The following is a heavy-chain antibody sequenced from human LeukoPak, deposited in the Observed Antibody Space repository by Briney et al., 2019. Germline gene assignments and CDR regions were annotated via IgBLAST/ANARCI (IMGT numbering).Heavy chain of an antibody. V-gene: IGHV3-21*01. D-gene: IGHD5-12*01. J-gene: IGHJ3*02. CDR2: ISSSSSYI. CDR1: GYTFNNYA. CDR3: ASAWVRYYDSAFDI. Sequence: GGSLRLSCTASGYTFNNYAMSWVRQAPGKGLEWVSSISSSSSYIYYADSVKGRFTISRDNAKNSLYLQMNSLRAEDTAVYYCASAWVRYYDSAFDIWGQGTIVTVSS.